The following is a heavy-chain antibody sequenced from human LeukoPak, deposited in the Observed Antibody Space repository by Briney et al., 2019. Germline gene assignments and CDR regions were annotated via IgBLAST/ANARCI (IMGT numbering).Heavy chain of an antibody. CDR1: GGSFSGYY. D-gene: IGHD3-22*01. V-gene: IGHV4-34*01. J-gene: IGHJ6*02. Sequence: SETLSLTCAVYGGSFSGYYWSWIRQPPGKGLEWIGEINHSGSTNYNPSLKSRVTISVDTSKNQFSLKLSSVTAADTAVYYCARGFYYDSSRYPMDVWGQGTTVTVSS. CDR3: ARGFYYDSSRYPMDV. CDR2: INHSGST.